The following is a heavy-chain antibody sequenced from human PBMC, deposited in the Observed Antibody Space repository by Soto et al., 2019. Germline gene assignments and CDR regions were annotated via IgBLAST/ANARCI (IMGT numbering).Heavy chain of an antibody. CDR2: ITSNGDNT. CDR3: VKGNQLLRYYFEY. CDR1: GFTFSSYA. V-gene: IGHV3-64D*06. D-gene: IGHD2-2*01. Sequence: GGSLRLSCAASGFTFSSYATSWVRQAPGKGLEYVSGITSNGDNTYHADSVQGRFTISRDNSKSTLYLQMTSLRVEDTAVYYCVKGNQLLRYYFEYWGRGALVTVSS. J-gene: IGHJ4*02.